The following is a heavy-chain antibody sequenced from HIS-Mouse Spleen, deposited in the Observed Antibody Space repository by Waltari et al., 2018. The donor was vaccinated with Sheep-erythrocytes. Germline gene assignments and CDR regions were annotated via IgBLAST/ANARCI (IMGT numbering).Heavy chain of an antibody. Sequence: EVQLVESGGGLVKPGGSLRLSCAASGFTFSSYSMNWVRQAPGKGLEWFSAISSSSSYIYYADSVKGRFTISRDNAKNSLYLQMNSLRAEDTAVYYCARDTGTDAFDIWGQGTMVTVSS. V-gene: IGHV3-21*01. J-gene: IGHJ3*02. CDR2: ISSSSSYI. D-gene: IGHD1-1*01. CDR3: ARDTGTDAFDI. CDR1: GFTFSSYS.